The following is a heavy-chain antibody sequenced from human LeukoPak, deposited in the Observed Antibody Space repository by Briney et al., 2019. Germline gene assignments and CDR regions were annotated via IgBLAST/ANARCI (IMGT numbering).Heavy chain of an antibody. CDR3: ASQTGTTGEGGYYMDV. CDR2: IYTSGST. D-gene: IGHD1-7*01. CDR1: GGSISSGSYY. V-gene: IGHV4-61*02. Sequence: PSETLSLTCTVSGGSISSGSYYWSWIRQPAGKGLEWIGRIYTSGSTNYNPSLKSRVTMSVDTTKNQFSLKLSSVTAADTAVYYCASQTGTTGEGGYYMDVWGKGTTVTVSS. J-gene: IGHJ6*03.